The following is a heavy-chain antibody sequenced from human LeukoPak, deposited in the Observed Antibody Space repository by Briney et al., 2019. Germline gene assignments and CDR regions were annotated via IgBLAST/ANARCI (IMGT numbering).Heavy chain of an antibody. CDR2: ISGSNGNT. CDR3: ARDRDRMVQGVTALFDY. D-gene: IGHD3-10*01. Sequence: ASVKVSCKTSGYTFTTYGISWVRQAPGQGLEWMGWISGSNGNTKYAQKVQGRVTMTTDTSTTTAYMEVRSLRSDDTAVYYCARDRDRMVQGVTALFDYWSQGTLVTVSS. J-gene: IGHJ4*02. V-gene: IGHV1-18*04. CDR1: GYTFTTYG.